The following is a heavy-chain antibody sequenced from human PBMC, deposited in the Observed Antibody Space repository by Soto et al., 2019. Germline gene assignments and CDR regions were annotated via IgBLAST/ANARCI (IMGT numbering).Heavy chain of an antibody. Sequence: LRLSCAASGFTFSSYAMSWVRQAPGKGLEWVSAISGSGGSTYYADSVKGRFTISRDNSKNTLYLQMNSLRAKDTAVYYCAKDLRQLVRGGFDYWGQGTLVTVSS. V-gene: IGHV3-23*01. CDR1: GFTFSSYA. CDR3: AKDLRQLVRGGFDY. CDR2: ISGSGGST. D-gene: IGHD6-6*01. J-gene: IGHJ4*02.